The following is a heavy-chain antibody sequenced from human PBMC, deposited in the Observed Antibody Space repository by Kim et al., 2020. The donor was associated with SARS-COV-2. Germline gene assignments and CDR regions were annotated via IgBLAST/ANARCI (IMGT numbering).Heavy chain of an antibody. CDR1: GFSFNDYE. J-gene: IGHJ6*03. D-gene: IGHD3-3*01. V-gene: IGHV3-48*03. CDR2: ISSSGNNM. CDR3: ARQRAIFGVVDAYLYFFIDV. Sequence: GGSLRLSCAASGFSFNDYEMNWVRQAPGKGLEWISYISSSGNNMYNADSVKGRFTISRDNAKNSLYLQMSSLRAEDTAVYYCARQRAIFGVVDAYLYFFIDVWGKEPAVSVSS.